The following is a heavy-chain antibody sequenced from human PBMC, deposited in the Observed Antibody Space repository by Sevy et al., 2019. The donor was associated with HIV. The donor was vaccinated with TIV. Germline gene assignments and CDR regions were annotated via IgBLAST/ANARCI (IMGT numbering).Heavy chain of an antibody. CDR3: ARGPKHGDYAVFHYYYGLDV. Sequence: SETLSLTCAVYGGSFREYYWTWIRQSPGKGLEWIGEINHFGRSNNNPSLKSRVAMSVDTSKNQFSMRLRSVTAADTATYYCARGPKHGDYAVFHYYYGLDVWGQGTTVTVSS. J-gene: IGHJ6*02. D-gene: IGHD4-17*01. CDR2: INHFGRS. CDR1: GGSFREYY. V-gene: IGHV4-34*01.